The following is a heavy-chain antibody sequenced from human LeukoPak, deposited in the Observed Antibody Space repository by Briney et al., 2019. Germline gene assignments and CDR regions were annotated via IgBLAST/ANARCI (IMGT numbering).Heavy chain of an antibody. Sequence: GGSLRLSCAASGFTLSSYSMNWVRQAPGKGLEWVSYISCKNDDIFYADSVKGRFTISRDNARNLLYLQMNSLRAEDTAVYYCARDIVPAGLFFDYWGQGSLVTVSS. D-gene: IGHD2-2*01. J-gene: IGHJ4*02. CDR3: ARDIVPAGLFFDY. CDR1: GFTLSSYS. V-gene: IGHV3-21*05. CDR2: ISCKNDDI.